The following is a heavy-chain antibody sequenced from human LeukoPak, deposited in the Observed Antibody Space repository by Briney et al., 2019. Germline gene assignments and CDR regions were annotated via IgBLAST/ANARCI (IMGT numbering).Heavy chain of an antibody. CDR2: IRYDGSNK. CDR3: AKDSPYYYDSSGYSIDY. V-gene: IGHV3-30*02. D-gene: IGHD3-22*01. Sequence: GGSLRFSCAASGFTFSSYGMHWVRQAPGKGLEWVAFIRYDGSNKYYADSVKGRFTISRDNSKNTLYLQMNSLRAEDTAVYYCAKDSPYYYDSSGYSIDYWGQGTLVTVSS. CDR1: GFTFSSYG. J-gene: IGHJ4*02.